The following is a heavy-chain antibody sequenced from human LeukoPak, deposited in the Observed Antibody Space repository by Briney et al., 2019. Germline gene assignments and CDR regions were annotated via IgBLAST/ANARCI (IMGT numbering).Heavy chain of an antibody. CDR1: GFTFSSYG. J-gene: IGHJ4*02. D-gene: IGHD2-15*01. Sequence: SLRLSCAASGFTFSSYGMHWVRQAPGKGLELVAVISYGGSNIYYADSVKGRFTISRDNSKNTLYLQMNSLSAEDTAVFYCAKAKETKVVAAVIYFDYWGQGTLVTVSS. CDR3: AKAKETKVVAAVIYFDY. CDR2: ISYGGSNI. V-gene: IGHV3-30*18.